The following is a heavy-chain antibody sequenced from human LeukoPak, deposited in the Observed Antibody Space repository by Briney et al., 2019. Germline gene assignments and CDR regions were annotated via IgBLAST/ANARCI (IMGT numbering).Heavy chain of an antibody. Sequence: PSETLSLTCTVSGGSISSYYWSWIRQPPGKGLEWIGYIYYSGSTNYNPSLKSRVTISVKTSKNQFSLKLSSVTAADTAVYYCAKGDFWSGYYQSRYMDVWGKGTTVTVSS. D-gene: IGHD3-3*01. J-gene: IGHJ6*03. V-gene: IGHV4-59*01. CDR1: GGSISSYY. CDR3: AKGDFWSGYYQSRYMDV. CDR2: IYYSGST.